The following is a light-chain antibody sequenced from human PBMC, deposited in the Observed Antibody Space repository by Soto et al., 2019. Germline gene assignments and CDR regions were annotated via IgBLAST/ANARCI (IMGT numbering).Light chain of an antibody. CDR1: RPEFGGYNY. V-gene: IGLV2-14*01. CDR2: DVS. CDR3: SSYTSSSTLFV. J-gene: IGLJ1*01. Sequence: SLLNHPGSLSRAPGHTISLLLPRNRPEFGGYNYVSWDQQHPGKATKLMIYDVSNRPSGVSNRFSGSKSGNTASLTISGLQAEDEADYYCSSYTSSSTLFVFGTGTKHTVL.